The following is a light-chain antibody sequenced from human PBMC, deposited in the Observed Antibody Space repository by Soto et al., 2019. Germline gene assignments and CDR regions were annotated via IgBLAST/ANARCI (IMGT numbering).Light chain of an antibody. CDR1: GSNIGTNY. J-gene: IGLJ3*02. Sequence: QSVLTQAPSASATPGQRVTISCSGSGSNIGTNYVYWYQQLPGRAPNLLIYRSNQRPSGVPDRFSGSKSGTSASLAISGLRSDDEADYYCATWDDRVTGPVFGGGTKLTVL. CDR3: ATWDDRVTGPV. V-gene: IGLV1-47*01. CDR2: RSN.